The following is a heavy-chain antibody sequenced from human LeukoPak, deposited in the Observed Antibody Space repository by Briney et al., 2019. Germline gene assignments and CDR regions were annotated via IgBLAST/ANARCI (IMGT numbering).Heavy chain of an antibody. CDR3: ARRAEYSSSLD. J-gene: IGHJ4*02. V-gene: IGHV4-59*13. D-gene: IGHD6-6*01. Sequence: SETLSLTCTVSGGSISSYYWSWIRQPPGKGLEWIGYIYYSGSTNYNPSLKSRVTISVDTSKNQFSLKLSSVTAADTAVYYCARRAEYSSSLDWGQGTLATVSS. CDR2: IYYSGST. CDR1: GGSISSYY.